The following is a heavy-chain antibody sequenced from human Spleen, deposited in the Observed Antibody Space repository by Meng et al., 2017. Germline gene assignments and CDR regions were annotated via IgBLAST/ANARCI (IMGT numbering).Heavy chain of an antibody. J-gene: IGHJ4*02. V-gene: IGHV1-2*06. CDR2: IDPRSGDT. Sequence: GESLKISCKASGYTFTAYWLHWVRQAPGQGLDWMGRIDPRSGDTQYAQKFQGRVTMTRDTSISTTYMELSRLRSDDTAVYYCVRDEDISAAGKLFGDYWGQGTLVTVSS. CDR1: GYTFTAYW. CDR3: VRDEDISAAGKLFGDY. D-gene: IGHD6-13*01.